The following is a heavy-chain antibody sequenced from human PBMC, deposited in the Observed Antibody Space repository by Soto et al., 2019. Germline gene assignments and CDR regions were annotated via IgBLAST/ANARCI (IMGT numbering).Heavy chain of an antibody. CDR3: ARYNGQREYYDSSLDAFDI. J-gene: IGHJ3*02. CDR1: GGTFSSYA. D-gene: IGHD3-22*01. V-gene: IGHV1-69*01. CDR2: IIPIFSTP. Sequence: QVQLVQSGAEVKKPGSSVKVSCKASGGTFSSYAISWVRQAPGQGLEWMGGIIPIFSTPNYAQKFQGGVTITADESTSKAYMELSRLRSEDTAVYYCARYNGQREYYDSSLDAFDIWGQGTMVTVSS.